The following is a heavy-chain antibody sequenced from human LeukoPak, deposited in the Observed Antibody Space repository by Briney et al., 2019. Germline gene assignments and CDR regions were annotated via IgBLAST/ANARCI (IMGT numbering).Heavy chain of an antibody. D-gene: IGHD5-12*01. V-gene: IGHV1-2*02. J-gene: IGHJ6*02. CDR3: AYRGYSGYDEIYYYYGMDV. Sequence: ASVKVSCKASGYTFTRYYMYWVRQAPGQGLEWVGWINPNSGGTNYAQKFQGRVTMTRDTSSSTAYMKLSRLRSDHTAVYYCAYRGYSGYDEIYYYYGMDVWGQGTTVTVS. CDR1: GYTFTRYY. CDR2: INPNSGGT.